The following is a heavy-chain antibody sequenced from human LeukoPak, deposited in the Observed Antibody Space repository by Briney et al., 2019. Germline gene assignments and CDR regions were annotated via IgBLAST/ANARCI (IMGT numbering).Heavy chain of an antibody. CDR3: ARDVPGIAAGGPDY. D-gene: IGHD6-13*01. Sequence: SETLSLTCTVSGGSISSSSYYWGWIRQPPGKGLEWIGSIYYSGSTYYNPSLKSRVTISVDTSKNQFSLKLSSVTAADTAVYYCARDVPGIAAGGPDYWGQGTLVTVSS. CDR2: IYYSGST. CDR1: GGSISSSSYY. V-gene: IGHV4-39*02. J-gene: IGHJ4*02.